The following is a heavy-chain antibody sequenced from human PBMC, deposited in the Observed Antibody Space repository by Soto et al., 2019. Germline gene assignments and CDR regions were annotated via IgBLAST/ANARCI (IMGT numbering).Heavy chain of an antibody. CDR2: ISGSGGST. CDR3: AKDQRGYSSTARIDS. J-gene: IGHJ4*02. D-gene: IGHD6-13*01. V-gene: IGHV3-23*01. CDR1: GFTFSRYA. Sequence: EVQLLESGGGLVQPGGSLRLSCAASGFTFSRYAMSWVRQAPGKGLEWVSSISGSGGSTYYADSVKGRFTISRDNSKNTLYLQMTSLSAEDTAVYYCAKDQRGYSSTARIDSWGQGTLVTVSS.